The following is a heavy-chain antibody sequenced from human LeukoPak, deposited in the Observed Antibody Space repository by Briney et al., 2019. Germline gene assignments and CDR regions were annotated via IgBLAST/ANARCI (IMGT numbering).Heavy chain of an antibody. V-gene: IGHV4-39*01. D-gene: IGHD4-17*01. CDR3: ARYGDYVFYFDY. CDR2: IYYSGST. J-gene: IGHJ4*02. CDR1: GGSISSSSYY. Sequence: PSETLSLTCTVSGGSISSSSYYWGWIRQPPGKGLEWIGSIYYSGSTYYNPSLKSRVTISVDTSKNQFSLKLSSVTAADTAVYYCARYGDYVFYFDYWGQGTLVTVSS.